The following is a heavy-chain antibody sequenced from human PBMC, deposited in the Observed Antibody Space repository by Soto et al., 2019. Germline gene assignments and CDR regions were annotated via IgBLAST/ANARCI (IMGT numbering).Heavy chain of an antibody. D-gene: IGHD2-15*01. CDR3: ARFVYCSGGSCPYDAFDI. V-gene: IGHV1-8*01. CDR1: GYTFTSYD. J-gene: IGHJ3*02. Sequence: ASVKVSCKASGYTFTSYDINWVRQATGQGLEWMGWMNPNSGNTGYAQKFQGRVTMTRNTSISTAYMELSSLRSEDTAVYYCARFVYCSGGSCPYDAFDIWGQGTMVTVSS. CDR2: MNPNSGNT.